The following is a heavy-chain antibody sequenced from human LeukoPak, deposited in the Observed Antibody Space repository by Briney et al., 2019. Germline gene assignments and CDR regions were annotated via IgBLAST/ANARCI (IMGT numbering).Heavy chain of an antibody. CDR3: ARHAGHYYYYMDV. V-gene: IGHV5-51*01. Sequence: GASLKISCKGSGYRFTNYWIGWVRQLPGKGLEWMGIIYPGGSETRYSPSFQGQVTISAGKSISTAYLQWSSLKASDTAMSYCARHAGHYYYYMDVWGKGTTVTVSS. CDR1: GYRFTNYW. CDR2: IYPGGSET. J-gene: IGHJ6*03. D-gene: IGHD6-13*01.